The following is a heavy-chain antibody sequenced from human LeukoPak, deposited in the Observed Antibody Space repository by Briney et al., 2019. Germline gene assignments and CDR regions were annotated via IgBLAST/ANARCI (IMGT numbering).Heavy chain of an antibody. CDR1: GYTFTSYY. CDR3: ARVQRAAMAFDY. D-gene: IGHD5-18*01. V-gene: IGHV1-2*02. CDR2: INPNSGGT. J-gene: IGHJ4*02. Sequence: ASVKVSCKASGYTFTSYYMHWVRQAPGQGLEWMGWINPNSGGTNYAQKFQGRVTMTRDTSISTAYMELSRLRSDDTAVYYCARVQRAAMAFDYWGQGTLVTVSS.